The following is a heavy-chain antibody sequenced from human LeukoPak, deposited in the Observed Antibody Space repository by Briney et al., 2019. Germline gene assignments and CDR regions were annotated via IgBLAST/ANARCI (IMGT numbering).Heavy chain of an antibody. V-gene: IGHV1-69*06. J-gene: IGHJ6*03. CDR2: IIPIFGTA. CDR3: ARGSLHSSSSGQPDTNYYYYYYMDV. D-gene: IGHD6-6*01. CDR1: GGTFSSYA. Sequence: SVKVSCKASGGTFSSYAISWVRQAPGQGLEWMGGIIPIFGTANYAQKFQGRVTITADKSTSTAYMELSSLRSEDTAVYYCARGSLHSSSSGQPDTNYYYYYYMDVWGKGTTVTVSS.